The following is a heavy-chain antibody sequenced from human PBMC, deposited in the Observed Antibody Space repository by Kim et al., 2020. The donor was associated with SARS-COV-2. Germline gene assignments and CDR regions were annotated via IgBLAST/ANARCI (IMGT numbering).Heavy chain of an antibody. D-gene: IGHD1-1*01. Sequence: QKPQGRVTMTTDTSTSTAYMELRSLRSDDTAVYYCARVERSRYGHGMDVWGQGTTVTVSS. CDR3: ARVERSRYGHGMDV. J-gene: IGHJ6*02. V-gene: IGHV1-18*01.